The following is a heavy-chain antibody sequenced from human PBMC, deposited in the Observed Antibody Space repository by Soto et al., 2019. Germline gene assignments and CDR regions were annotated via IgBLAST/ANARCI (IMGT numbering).Heavy chain of an antibody. Sequence: SETLSLTCAVYGGSFSGYSWTWIRQPPGTGLEWIGSIYYSGSTYYNPSLKSRLTISVDTSKNQFSLKLSSVTAVDTAVYYCAREGDGPRSSQYFYYYYGMDVWGQGTPVTVSS. J-gene: IGHJ6*02. V-gene: IGHV4-34*01. CDR3: AREGDGPRSSQYFYYYYGMDV. CDR1: GGSFSGYS. D-gene: IGHD6-6*01. CDR2: IYYSGST.